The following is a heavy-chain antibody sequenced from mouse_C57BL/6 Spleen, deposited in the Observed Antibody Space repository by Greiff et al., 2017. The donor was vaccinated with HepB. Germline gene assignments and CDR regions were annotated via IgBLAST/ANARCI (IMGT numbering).Heavy chain of an antibody. CDR3: ALYDYDGPWFAY. D-gene: IGHD2-4*01. J-gene: IGHJ3*01. V-gene: IGHV1-18*01. CDR1: GYTFTDYN. Sequence: EVQLQQSGPELVKPGASVKIPCKASGYTFTDYNMDWVKQSHGKSLEWIGDINPNNGGTIYNQKFKGKATLTVDKSSSTAYMELRSLTSEDTAVYYCALYDYDGPWFAYWGQGTLVTVSA. CDR2: INPNNGGT.